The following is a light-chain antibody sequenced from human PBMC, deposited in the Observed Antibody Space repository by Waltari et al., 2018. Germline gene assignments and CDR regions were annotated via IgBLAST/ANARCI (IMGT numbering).Light chain of an antibody. CDR1: SSDVGGSKY. Sequence: QSALTQPRSVSGSPGQSVTIPCTGTSSDVGGSKYVSWYQRHPGKAPKFMIDDVRKRPSGVPDRFSGDKAGNTASLTISGLQAEDEADYYCCSYAGSYTLVFGGGTKLTVL. CDR3: CSYAGSYTLV. J-gene: IGLJ2*01. CDR2: DVR. V-gene: IGLV2-11*01.